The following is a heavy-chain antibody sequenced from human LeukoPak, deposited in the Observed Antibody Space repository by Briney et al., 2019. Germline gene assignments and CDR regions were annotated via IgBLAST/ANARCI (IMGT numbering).Heavy chain of an antibody. Sequence: GGSLRLSCAASGFTFSSYAMNWVRQAPGKGLEWVSVISGSGGSTYYADSVKGRFTISRDNSKNTLYLQMNSLRAEDTAVYYCAKDFAVAGPPYYFDYWGQGTLVTVSS. CDR2: ISGSGGST. V-gene: IGHV3-23*01. CDR3: AKDFAVAGPPYYFDY. CDR1: GFTFSSYA. D-gene: IGHD6-19*01. J-gene: IGHJ4*02.